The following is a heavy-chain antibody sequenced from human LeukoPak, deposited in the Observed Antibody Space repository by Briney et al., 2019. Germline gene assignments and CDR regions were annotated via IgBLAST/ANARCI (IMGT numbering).Heavy chain of an antibody. CDR2: ITSSSCTI. V-gene: IGHV3-48*02. CDR1: GFTFSSYS. D-gene: IGHD3-10*01. J-gene: IGHJ4*02. Sequence: RSGGSLRLSCTASGFTFSSYSMNWVRQAPGKGLEWVSYITSSSCTIYYADSVRGRFTISRDNVKNSLYLQMNSLRDEDTAVYYCARVWGYYGDYWGQGTLVTVSS. CDR3: ARVWGYYGDY.